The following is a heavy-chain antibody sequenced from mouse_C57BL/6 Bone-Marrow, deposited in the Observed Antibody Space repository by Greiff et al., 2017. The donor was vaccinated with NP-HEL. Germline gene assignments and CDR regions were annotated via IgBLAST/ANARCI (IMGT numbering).Heavy chain of an antibody. V-gene: IGHV5-17*01. D-gene: IGHD2-3*01. CDR3: ARGLLPLGY. CDR2: ISSGSSTI. CDR1: GFTFSDYG. J-gene: IGHJ4*01. Sequence: EVKLMESGGGLVKPGGSLKLSCAASGFTFSDYGMHWVRQAPEKGLEWVAYISSGSSTIYYADTVKGRFTISRDNAKNTLFLQMTSLRSEDTAMYYCARGLLPLGYWGQGTSVTVSS.